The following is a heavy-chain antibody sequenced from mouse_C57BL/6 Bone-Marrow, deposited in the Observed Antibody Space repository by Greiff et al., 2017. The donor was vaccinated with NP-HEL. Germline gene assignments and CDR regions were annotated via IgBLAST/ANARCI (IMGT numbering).Heavy chain of an antibody. CDR3: ERDPFDY. CDR2: IDPSARYA. CDR1: GYTFTSYW. V-gene: IGHV1-50*01. Sequence: QVQLQQPGAELVKPGASVKLSCKASGYTFTSYWMQWVKQRPGQGLAWIGVIDPSARYANYNQKFKGKATLTVDTSSSTAYMQLTSLTSEDSAGYYCERDPFDYWDQGTTLTVSS. J-gene: IGHJ2*01.